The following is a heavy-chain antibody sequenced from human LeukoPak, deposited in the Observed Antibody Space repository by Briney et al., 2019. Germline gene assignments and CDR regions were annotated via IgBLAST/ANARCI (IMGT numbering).Heavy chain of an antibody. CDR3: ARGYSAYYWGTWGY. D-gene: IGHD5-12*01. V-gene: IGHV4-38-2*02. CDR2: VYHSGST. J-gene: IGHJ4*02. CDR1: GYSISSGYY. Sequence: PSETLSLTCTVSGYSISSGYYWGWIRQPPGKGLEWIGSVYHSGSTSYNPSLKSRATISVDTSKNHFSLKLSSVTAADTAMYYCARGYSAYYWGTWGYWGQRTLVTVSS.